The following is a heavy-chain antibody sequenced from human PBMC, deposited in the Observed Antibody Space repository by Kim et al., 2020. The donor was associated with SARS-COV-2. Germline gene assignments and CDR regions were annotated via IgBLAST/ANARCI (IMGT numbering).Heavy chain of an antibody. CDR3: ARDFRVRAAGIFTSPYYYYGMDV. V-gene: IGHV1-18*01. CDR1: GYTFTSYG. J-gene: IGHJ6*02. Sequence: ASVKVSCKASGYTFTSYGISWVRQAPGQGLEWMGWISAYNGNTNYAQKLQGRVTMTTDTSTSTAYMELRSLRSDDTAVYYCARDFRVRAAGIFTSPYYYYGMDVWGQGTTVTVSS. D-gene: IGHD6-13*01. CDR2: ISAYNGNT.